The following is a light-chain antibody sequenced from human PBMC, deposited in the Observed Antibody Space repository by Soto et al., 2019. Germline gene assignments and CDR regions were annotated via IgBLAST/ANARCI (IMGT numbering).Light chain of an antibody. CDR2: EGS. CDR1: SSDVGSYKL. V-gene: IGLV2-23*03. Sequence: QSALTQPASVSGSPGQSITISCTGTSSDVGSYKLVSWYQQHPGKAPKLLIYEGSQRPSGVSNRFSGSKSGTTASLTISGLQAEDEADYYCCSYEGSSTFSVFGTGTKLTVL. CDR3: CSYEGSSTFSV. J-gene: IGLJ1*01.